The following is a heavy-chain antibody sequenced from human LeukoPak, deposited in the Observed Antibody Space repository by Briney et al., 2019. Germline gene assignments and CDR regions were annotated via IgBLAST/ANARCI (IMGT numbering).Heavy chain of an antibody. CDR1: GFTFSSYP. CDR2: ISESGDVA. J-gene: IGHJ4*02. Sequence: PGGSLRLSCVVSGFTFSSYPMSWVRQAPGKGLEWVSVISESGDVAHYADSMKGRFTISRDNTKNILNLQMNSLRPDDTAIYYCARDSSHYLGSSDYWGQGTLVTVSS. CDR3: ARDSSHYLGSSDY. V-gene: IGHV3-23*01. D-gene: IGHD6-6*01.